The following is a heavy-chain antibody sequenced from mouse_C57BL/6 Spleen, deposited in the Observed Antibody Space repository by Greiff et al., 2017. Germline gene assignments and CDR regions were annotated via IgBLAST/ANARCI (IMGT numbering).Heavy chain of an antibody. Sequence: DVKLVESGGGLVKPGGSLKLSCAASGFTFSSYTMSWVRQTPEKRLEWVATISGGGGNTYYPDSVKGRFTISSGNAKNTLYLQKCSLRAEDTALFYCAIQTAQYYFDYWGQGTTLTVSS. D-gene: IGHD3-2*02. CDR1: GFTFSSYT. CDR2: ISGGGGNT. J-gene: IGHJ2*01. V-gene: IGHV5-9*01. CDR3: AIQTAQYYFDY.